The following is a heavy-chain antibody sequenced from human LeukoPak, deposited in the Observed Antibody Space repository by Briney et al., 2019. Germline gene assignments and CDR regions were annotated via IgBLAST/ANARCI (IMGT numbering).Heavy chain of an antibody. Sequence: ASVKVSCKASGYTFTGYYMHWVRQAPGQGLEWMGWINPNSGGTNYVQKFQGRVTMTRDTSISTAYMELSRLRSDDTAVYYCARVLHDYGDYLGIWGQGTLVTVSS. CDR2: INPNSGGT. J-gene: IGHJ4*02. CDR1: GYTFTGYY. D-gene: IGHD4-17*01. V-gene: IGHV1-2*02. CDR3: ARVLHDYGDYLGI.